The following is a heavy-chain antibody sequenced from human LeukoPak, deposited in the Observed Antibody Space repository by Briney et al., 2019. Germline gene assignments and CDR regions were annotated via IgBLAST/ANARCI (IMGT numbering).Heavy chain of an antibody. CDR1: GFTFSSYW. Sequence: PGGSLRLSCAASGFTFSSYWMHWVRQAPGKGLVWVSRINSDGISTSYADSVKGRFTISRDNAKDTLYLQMNSLRVEDTALYYCAKPGDSSGYPDAFDIWGQGTMVTVSS. D-gene: IGHD3-22*01. V-gene: IGHV3-74*01. CDR3: AKPGDSSGYPDAFDI. CDR2: INSDGIST. J-gene: IGHJ3*02.